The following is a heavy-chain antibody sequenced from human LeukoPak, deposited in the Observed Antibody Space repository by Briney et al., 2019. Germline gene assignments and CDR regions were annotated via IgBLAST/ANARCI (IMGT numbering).Heavy chain of an antibody. CDR3: ARWRGLQSEFDC. CDR1: GFTFSSHS. V-gene: IGHV3-7*01. Sequence: GGSLRLSCAASGFTFSSHSMGWVRQAPGKGLEWVATIALDGAQKDFVDSVKGRFTLSRDNAKNSLFLEMNRLRVEDTAVYYCARWRGLQSEFDCWGQGTLVTVSS. D-gene: IGHD5-24*01. J-gene: IGHJ4*02. CDR2: IALDGAQK.